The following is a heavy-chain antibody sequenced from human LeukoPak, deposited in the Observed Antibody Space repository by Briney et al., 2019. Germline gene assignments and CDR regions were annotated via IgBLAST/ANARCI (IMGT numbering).Heavy chain of an antibody. V-gene: IGHV1-46*01. J-gene: IGHJ4*02. CDR2: INPSGGST. CDR3: ARDLGGQIPAAQYYFDY. Sequence: ASVKVSCKASGYTFTSYYMHWVRQAPGRGLEWMGIINPSGGSTSYAQKFQGRVTMTRDMSTSTVYMELSSLRSEDTAVYYCARDLGGQIPAAQYYFDYWGQGTLVTVSS. CDR1: GYTFTSYY. D-gene: IGHD2-2*01.